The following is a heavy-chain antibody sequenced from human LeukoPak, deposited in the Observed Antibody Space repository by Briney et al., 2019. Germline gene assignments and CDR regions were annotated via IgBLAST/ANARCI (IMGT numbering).Heavy chain of an antibody. J-gene: IGHJ5*02. Sequence: GASVKVSCKASGYTFTGHYMHWVRQAPGQGLEWMGWINPNSGGTNYAQKLQGRVTMTRNTSISTAYMELSSLRSEDTAVYYCARGVLQDSSGYDPWGQGTLVTVSS. D-gene: IGHD3-22*01. CDR3: ARGVLQDSSGYDP. CDR1: GYTFTGHY. CDR2: INPNSGGT. V-gene: IGHV1-2*02.